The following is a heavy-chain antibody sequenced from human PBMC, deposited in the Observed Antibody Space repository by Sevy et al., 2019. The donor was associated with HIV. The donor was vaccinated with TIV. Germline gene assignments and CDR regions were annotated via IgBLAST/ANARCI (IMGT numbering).Heavy chain of an antibody. CDR3: AKAHADCSGGTCYTAHYYYDMDV. J-gene: IGHJ6*02. Sequence: GGSLRLSCAASGFAFSDYAMHWVRQAPGKGLKWVAAISYAGDNKYFADSVKGRFTVSKDNSKNTLYLEMNSLRAEDTAVYYCAKAHADCSGGTCYTAHYYYDMDVWGRGATVTVSS. D-gene: IGHD2-15*01. V-gene: IGHV3-30*18. CDR1: GFAFSDYA. CDR2: ISYAGDNK.